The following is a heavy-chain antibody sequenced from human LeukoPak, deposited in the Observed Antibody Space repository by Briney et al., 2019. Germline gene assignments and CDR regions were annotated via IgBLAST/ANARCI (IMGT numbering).Heavy chain of an antibody. CDR1: GGTFSSYA. CDR3: ARDRSYYDSSGYYYGDY. J-gene: IGHJ4*02. D-gene: IGHD3-22*01. CDR2: IIPIFGTA. Sequence: SVKVSCKASGGTFSSYAISWVRQAPGQGLEWMGGIIPIFGTANYAQKFQGRVTITADKSTSTAYMELSSLRSEDTAVYYCARDRSYYDSSGYYYGDYWGQGTLVTVSS. V-gene: IGHV1-69*06.